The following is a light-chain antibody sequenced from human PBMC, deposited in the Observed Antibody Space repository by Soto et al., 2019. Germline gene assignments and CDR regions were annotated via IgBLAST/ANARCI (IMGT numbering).Light chain of an antibody. CDR2: GAS. Sequence: EIVLTQSPGSLSLSPGQRATLSCRASQSVDTTFFAWYQKKPGQAPRLLIYGASKRATGIPDRFSGSGSGTDFTLIISILEAEDFVVYYCQQYMSSVTFGQGIKVEIK. V-gene: IGKV3-20*01. CDR3: QQYMSSVT. CDR1: QSVDTTF. J-gene: IGKJ1*01.